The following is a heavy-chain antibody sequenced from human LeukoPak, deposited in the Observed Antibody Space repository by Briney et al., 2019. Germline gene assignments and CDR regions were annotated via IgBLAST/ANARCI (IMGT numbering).Heavy chain of an antibody. J-gene: IGHJ2*01. Sequence: PSETLSLTCTVSGVSISNYYWSWIRQPPGKGLEWIGYIYHSGNTDYNPSLKSRVTISVDTSKNQFSLKLNSVTAADTAVYYCARGIGVTTTRPYWYFDLWGRGTLVTVSS. V-gene: IGHV4-59*01. CDR3: ARGIGVTTTRPYWYFDL. D-gene: IGHD4-17*01. CDR1: GVSISNYY. CDR2: IYHSGNT.